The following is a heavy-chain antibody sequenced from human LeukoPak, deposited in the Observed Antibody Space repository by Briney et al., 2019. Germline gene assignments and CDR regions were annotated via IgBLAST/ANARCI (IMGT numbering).Heavy chain of an antibody. CDR2: IKSKASNYAT. Sequence: GGSLRLSCAASGFTLSASAMHWVRQTSGKGLEWVGRIKSKASNYATAYAASVNGRFTISRDDSKNTAYLQMNSLKTEDTAIYYRTVYYYDGGNSHPPDHWGQGTLVTVSS. CDR1: GFTLSASA. D-gene: IGHD3-22*01. V-gene: IGHV3-73*01. CDR3: TVYYYDGGNSHPPDH. J-gene: IGHJ4*02.